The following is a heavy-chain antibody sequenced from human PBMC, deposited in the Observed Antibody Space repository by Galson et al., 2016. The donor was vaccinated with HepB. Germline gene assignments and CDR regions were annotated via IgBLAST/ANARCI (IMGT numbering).Heavy chain of an antibody. Sequence: SLRLSCAASGFTFGDYAIHWVRQAPGKGLDWVSSISSNGDKTDYADSVRDRFTISRDNFKNTLYLQMGSTRTEDTAVYFCVRQASGYSSGWFYFDSWGHGTLVTVSS. V-gene: IGHV3-64*02. CDR1: GFTFGDYA. D-gene: IGHD6-19*01. CDR2: ISSNGDKT. J-gene: IGHJ4*01. CDR3: VRQASGYSSGWFYFDS.